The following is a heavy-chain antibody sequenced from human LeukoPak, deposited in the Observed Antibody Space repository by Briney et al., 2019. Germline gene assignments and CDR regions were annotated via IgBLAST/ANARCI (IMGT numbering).Heavy chain of an antibody. CDR3: ARDNGGSFDY. D-gene: IGHD4-23*01. CDR1: GFTFSSYG. V-gene: IGHV3-33*01. CDR2: IWYDGSNK. J-gene: IGHJ4*02. Sequence: QPGGSLRLSCAASGFTFSSYGMHWVRQVPGKGLEWVAVIWYDGSNKYYADSVKGRFTISRDNSKNTLYLQMNSLRAEDTAVYYCARDNGGSFDYWGQGTLVTVSS.